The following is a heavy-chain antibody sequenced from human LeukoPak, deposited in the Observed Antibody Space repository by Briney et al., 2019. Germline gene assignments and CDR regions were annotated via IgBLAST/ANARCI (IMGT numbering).Heavy chain of an antibody. Sequence: GGSLRLSCAASGFTFSSYWMSWVRQAPGKGLEWVANIKQDGSETYFLGSVKGRFTISRDNAKNSLYQQMNSLSGEDTAVYYCARGFRGWYAEGFDYWGQGTLVTVSS. CDR1: GFTFSSYW. CDR2: IKQDGSET. CDR3: ARGFRGWYAEGFDY. J-gene: IGHJ4*02. V-gene: IGHV3-7*01. D-gene: IGHD6-19*01.